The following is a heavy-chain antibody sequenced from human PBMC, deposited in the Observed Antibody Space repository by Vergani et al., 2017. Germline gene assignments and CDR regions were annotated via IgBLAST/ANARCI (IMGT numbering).Heavy chain of an antibody. J-gene: IGHJ5*02. CDR3: ASSVGQQLP. Sequence: EVQLVESGGGLVQPGGSLRLSCAASGFTFSSYSMNWVRQAPGKGLEWVSYISSSSSTIYYADSVKGRFTISRDNAKNSLYLQMNSLRAEDTAVYYCASSVGQQLPWGQGTLVTVSS. D-gene: IGHD6-13*01. V-gene: IGHV3-48*01. CDR1: GFTFSSYS. CDR2: ISSSSSTI.